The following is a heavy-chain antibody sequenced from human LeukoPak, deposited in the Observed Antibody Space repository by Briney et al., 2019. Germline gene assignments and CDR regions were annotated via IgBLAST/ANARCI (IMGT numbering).Heavy chain of an antibody. CDR2: IYYSGST. D-gene: IGHD2/OR15-2a*01. CDR1: GGSITGYF. Sequence: SETLSLTCAVSGGSITGYFWNWIRQTPKKGLEWIGYIYYSGSTHYNPSLKSRVTMSLDTSKNQFSLRLTSVTAADTAVYYCAREHNSSPQLLDYWSQGTLVIVSS. J-gene: IGHJ4*02. CDR3: AREHNSSPQLLDY. V-gene: IGHV4-59*01.